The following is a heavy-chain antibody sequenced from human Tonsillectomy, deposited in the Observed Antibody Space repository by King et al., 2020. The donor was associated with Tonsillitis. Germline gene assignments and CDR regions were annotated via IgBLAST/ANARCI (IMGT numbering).Heavy chain of an antibody. Sequence: VQLVESGGGLVKPGGSLRLSCAASGFSFSDYYMSWIRQAPGKGLEWVSYISSSSSYTNYADSVKGRFTISRDNAENSLDLQMNSLRAEDTAVYYCATSGTSWRDAFDIWGQGTMVTVSS. D-gene: IGHD2-15*01. CDR1: GFSFSDYY. CDR3: ATSGTSWRDAFDI. CDR2: ISSSSSYT. J-gene: IGHJ3*02. V-gene: IGHV3-11*05.